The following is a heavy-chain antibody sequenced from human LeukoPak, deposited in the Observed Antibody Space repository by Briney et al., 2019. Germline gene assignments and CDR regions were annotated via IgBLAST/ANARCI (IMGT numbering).Heavy chain of an antibody. D-gene: IGHD4-17*01. V-gene: IGHV1-2*02. CDR3: AGPHGDYVWVAFDI. Sequence: GASVKVSCKTSGYTFTGYYMHWVRQAPGQGLEWMGWINPNSGGTNYAQKFQGRVTMTRDTSISTAYMELSRLRSDDTAVYYCAGPHGDYVWVAFDIWGQGTMVTVSS. J-gene: IGHJ3*02. CDR1: GYTFTGYY. CDR2: INPNSGGT.